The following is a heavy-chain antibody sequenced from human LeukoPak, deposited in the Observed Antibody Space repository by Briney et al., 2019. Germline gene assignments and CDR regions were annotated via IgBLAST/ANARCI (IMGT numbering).Heavy chain of an antibody. V-gene: IGHV4-59*01. Sequence: SETLSLTCTFSGGSISDYYWSWIRQPPGKGLEWIGYIYYTGSTNYNPSLKSRVTMSIDTSKNQFSLNLTSVTAADTAVYYCAGRSNYFYAMDVWGQGTTVTGSS. J-gene: IGHJ6*02. CDR1: GGSISDYY. CDR2: IYYTGST. CDR3: AGRSNYFYAMDV.